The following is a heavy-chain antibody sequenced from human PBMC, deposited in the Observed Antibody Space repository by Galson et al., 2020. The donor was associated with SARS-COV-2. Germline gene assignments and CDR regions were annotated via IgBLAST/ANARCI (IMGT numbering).Heavy chain of an antibody. CDR3: TRVPTYTSSFWDAFDI. Sequence: GESLKISCAASGFSFSGSAMHWVRQASGRGLEWVGRIRTKANSYATTYAASVKGRFTISRDDSKNTAYLQMNSLKTEDTAVYYCTRVPTYTSSFWDAFDIWGQGTMVTVSS. J-gene: IGHJ3*02. D-gene: IGHD6-6*01. CDR1: GFSFSGSA. V-gene: IGHV3-73*01. CDR2: IRTKANSYAT.